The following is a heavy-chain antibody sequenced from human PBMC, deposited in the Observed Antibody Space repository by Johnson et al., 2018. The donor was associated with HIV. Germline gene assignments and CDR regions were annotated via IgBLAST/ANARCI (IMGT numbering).Heavy chain of an antibody. CDR1: GFTFDDYG. V-gene: IGHV3-20*03. CDR2: INWNGGST. D-gene: IGHD2-15*01. CDR3: ARRTGYCSGGTCFEAFDV. J-gene: IGHJ3*01. Sequence: AASGFTFDDYGMSWVRQAPGKGLEWVSGINWNGGSTGYADSVKGRFTISRDNAKNSLYLQMNSLRAEDTALYYCARRTGYCSGGTCFEAFDVWGQGTMVTVSS.